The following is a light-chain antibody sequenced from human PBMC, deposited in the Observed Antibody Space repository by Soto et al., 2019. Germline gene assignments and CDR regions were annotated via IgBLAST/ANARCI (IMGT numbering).Light chain of an antibody. CDR2: AAS. CDR1: QDISNY. CDR3: QQRGDWPPIT. Sequence: DIQMTQSPSSLSASVGDRVTITCRASQDISNYLAWYQQKPGKVPKLLIYAASTLQSGVPSRFSGSGSGTDFTLTISSLEPEDFAVYYCQQRGDWPPITFGQGTRLEIK. J-gene: IGKJ5*01. V-gene: IGKV1-27*01.